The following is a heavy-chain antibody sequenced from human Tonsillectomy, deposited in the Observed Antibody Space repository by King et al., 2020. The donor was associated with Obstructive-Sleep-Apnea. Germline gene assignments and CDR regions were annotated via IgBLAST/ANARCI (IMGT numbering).Heavy chain of an antibody. CDR3: AKDHKFSWGLLKDKGGYFDY. CDR2: IRYDGSNK. V-gene: IGHV3-30*02. Sequence: VQLVESGGGVVQPGGSLRLSCAASGFTFISYGMHWVRQAPGKGLEWVAFIRYDGSNKYYADSVKGRFTISRDNSKNTLYLQMNSLRAEDTAVYYCAKDHKFSWGLLKDKGGYFDYWGQGTLVTVSS. CDR1: GFTFISYG. D-gene: IGHD1-26*01. J-gene: IGHJ4*02.